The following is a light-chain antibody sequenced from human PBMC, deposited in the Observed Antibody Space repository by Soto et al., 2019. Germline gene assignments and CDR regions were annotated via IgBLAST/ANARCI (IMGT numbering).Light chain of an antibody. CDR3: SSFAVSNSFV. Sequence: QSVLTQPPSASGSPGQSVTISCTGTSNDVGGYNYVSWYQQHPGKAPKLMIYEVNKRPSGVPDRFSGSKSGNTASLTVSWLQAEDEADYSCSSFAVSNSFVFGTGTKVTVL. J-gene: IGLJ1*01. V-gene: IGLV2-8*01. CDR2: EVN. CDR1: SNDVGGYNY.